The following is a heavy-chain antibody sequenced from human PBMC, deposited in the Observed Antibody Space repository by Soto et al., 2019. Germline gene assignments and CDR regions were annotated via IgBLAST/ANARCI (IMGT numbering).Heavy chain of an antibody. CDR2: ISGSGGST. CDR3: AKDLTTVTTRTGMDV. J-gene: IGHJ6*02. Sequence: PGGSLRLSCAASGFTVSSNYMSWVRQAPGKGLEWVSAISGSGGSTYYADSVKGRFTISRDNSKNTLYLQMNSLRAEDTAVYYCAKDLTTVTTRTGMDVWGQGTTVTVSS. V-gene: IGHV3-23*01. CDR1: GFTVSSNY. D-gene: IGHD4-17*01.